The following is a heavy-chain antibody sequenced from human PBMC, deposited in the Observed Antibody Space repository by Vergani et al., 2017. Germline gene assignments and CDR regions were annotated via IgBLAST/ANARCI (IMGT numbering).Heavy chain of an antibody. V-gene: IGHV3-23*01. CDR2: ISGSGGGT. CDR3: ARDHKIAAAPGRAFDI. CDR1: GFTFSSYA. J-gene: IGHJ3*02. D-gene: IGHD6-13*01. Sequence: EVQLLESGGGLVQPGGSLRLSCAASGFTFSSYAMSWVRQAPGKGLEWVSAISGSGGGTYYADSVKGRFTISRDNSKNTLYLQMNSLRAEDTAVYYCARDHKIAAAPGRAFDIWGQGTMVTVSS.